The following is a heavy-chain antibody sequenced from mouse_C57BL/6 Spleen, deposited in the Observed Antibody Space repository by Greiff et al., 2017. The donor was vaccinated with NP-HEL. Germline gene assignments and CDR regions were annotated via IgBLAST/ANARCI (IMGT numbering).Heavy chain of an antibody. J-gene: IGHJ4*01. D-gene: IGHD1-1*01. CDR2: IYPGGGYT. Sequence: VNVVESGAELVRPGTSVKMSCKASGYTFTNYWIGWAKQRPGHGLEWIGDIYPGGGYTNYNEKFKGKATLTADKSSSTAYMQFSSLTSEDSAIYYCAREGLLRSYYYAMDYWGQGTSVTVSS. CDR3: AREGLLRSYYYAMDY. CDR1: GYTFTNYW. V-gene: IGHV1-63*01.